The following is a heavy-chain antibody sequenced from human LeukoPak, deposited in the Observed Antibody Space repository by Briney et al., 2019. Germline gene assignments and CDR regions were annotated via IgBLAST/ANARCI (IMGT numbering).Heavy chain of an antibody. Sequence: GGSLRLSCAASGFTFSSYSMNWVRQAPGKGLEWVSYISSSSSTIYYADSVKGRFTISRDNAKNSLYLQMNSLRAEDTAVYYCARDLVGATTRYFDYWGQGTLVTVSS. D-gene: IGHD1-26*01. V-gene: IGHV3-48*04. CDR3: ARDLVGATTRYFDY. CDR1: GFTFSSYS. J-gene: IGHJ4*02. CDR2: ISSSSSTI.